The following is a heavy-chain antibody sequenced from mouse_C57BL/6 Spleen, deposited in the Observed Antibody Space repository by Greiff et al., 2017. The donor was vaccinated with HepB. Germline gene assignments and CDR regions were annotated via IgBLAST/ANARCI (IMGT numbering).Heavy chain of an antibody. Sequence: DVKLVESEGGLVQPGSSMKLSCTASGFTFSDYYMAWVRQVPEKGLEWVANINYDGSSTYYLDSLKSRFIISRDNAKNILYLQMSSLKSEDTATYYCARGGYSNYLDYWGQGTTLTVSS. V-gene: IGHV5-16*01. J-gene: IGHJ2*01. CDR2: INYDGSST. CDR1: GFTFSDYY. CDR3: ARGGYSNYLDY. D-gene: IGHD2-5*01.